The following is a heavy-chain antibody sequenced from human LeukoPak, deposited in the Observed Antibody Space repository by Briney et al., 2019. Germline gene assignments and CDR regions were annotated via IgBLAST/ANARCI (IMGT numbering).Heavy chain of an antibody. D-gene: IGHD6-25*01. CDR2: MNPNSGGT. CDR3: AINKAAKSLDY. V-gene: IGHV1-2*02. J-gene: IGHJ4*02. Sequence: ASVKVSCKASGYTFTDYYIHWVRQAPGQGLEWMAWMNPNSGGTSYAQKFQGRVTMTRYTSISTGYMELSRLRFDDTAVYYCAINKAAKSLDYWGQGTLVTVSS. CDR1: GYTFTDYY.